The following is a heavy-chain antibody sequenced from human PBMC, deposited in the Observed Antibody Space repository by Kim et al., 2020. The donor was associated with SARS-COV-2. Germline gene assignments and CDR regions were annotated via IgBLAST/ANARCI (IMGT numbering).Heavy chain of an antibody. CDR3: ARWSTEAISGSYSRGYYYYGMDV. V-gene: IGHV1-18*01. Sequence: ASVKVSCKASGYTFTSYGFSWVRQAPGQGLEWMGWISSYNGNTNYAQKVQGRVTMTTDTSTSTAYMELRSLRSDDTAVYYCARWSTEAISGSYSRGYYYYGMDVWGQGTTVTVSS. J-gene: IGHJ6*02. CDR2: ISSYNGNT. CDR1: GYTFTSYG. D-gene: IGHD1-26*01.